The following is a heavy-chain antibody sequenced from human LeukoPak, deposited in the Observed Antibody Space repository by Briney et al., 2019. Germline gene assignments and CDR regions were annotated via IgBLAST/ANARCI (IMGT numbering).Heavy chain of an antibody. V-gene: IGHV4-4*07. J-gene: IGHJ3*01. CDR3: ARAFTIFGAGGFDV. CDR2: IYVTGNT. CDR1: GDSINNYN. Sequence: SETLSLTCSISGDSINNYNWNWIRQPAGKGLEWIGRIYVTGNTSYNPSLKSRVAMSVDTSKNHFSLRLTSVTAADTAVYYCARAFTIFGAGGFDVWGQGTFVTVSS. D-gene: IGHD3-3*01.